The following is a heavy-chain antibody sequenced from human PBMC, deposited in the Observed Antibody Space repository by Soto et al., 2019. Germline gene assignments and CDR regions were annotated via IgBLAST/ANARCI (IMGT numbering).Heavy chain of an antibody. V-gene: IGHV3-30-3*01. CDR2: ISYDGSNK. J-gene: IGHJ4*02. D-gene: IGHD3-10*01. CDR1: GFTFSSYA. Sequence: QVQLVESGGGVVQPGRSLRLSCAASGFTFSSYAMHWVRQAPGKGLEWVAVISYDGSNKYYADSVKGRFTISRDNSKNTLYLQMNSLRAEDTAVYYCARGPQYGSGPLDYWGQGTLVTVSS. CDR3: ARGPQYGSGPLDY.